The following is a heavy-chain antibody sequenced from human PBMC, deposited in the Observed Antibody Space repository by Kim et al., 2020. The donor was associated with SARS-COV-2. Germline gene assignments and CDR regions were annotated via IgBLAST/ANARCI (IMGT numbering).Heavy chain of an antibody. V-gene: IGHV3-9*01. Sequence: GGSLRLSCAASGFTFDDYAMHWVRQAPGKGLEWVSGISWNSGSIGYADSVKGRFTISRDNAKNSLYLQMNSLRAEDTALYYCAKAKTTYYYDRSLGGEVFDYWGQGTLGTVSS. CDR2: ISWNSGSI. D-gene: IGHD3-22*01. CDR1: GFTFDDYA. J-gene: IGHJ4*02. CDR3: AKAKTTYYYDRSLGGEVFDY.